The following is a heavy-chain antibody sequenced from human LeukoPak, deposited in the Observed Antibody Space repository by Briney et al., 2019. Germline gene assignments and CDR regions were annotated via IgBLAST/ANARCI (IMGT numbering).Heavy chain of an antibody. CDR3: AKAPRGYSGYDYYFDS. CDR1: GFTFDDYA. D-gene: IGHD5-12*01. V-gene: IGHV3-9*01. CDR2: ISWNSGGI. J-gene: IGHJ4*02. Sequence: GGSLRLSCAASGFTFDDYAMHWVRQPPGKGLEWVSGISWNSGGIAYADSVKGRFTISRDNAKNSLYLQMNSLRTEDTALYYCAKAPRGYSGYDYYFDSWGQGTLVTVSS.